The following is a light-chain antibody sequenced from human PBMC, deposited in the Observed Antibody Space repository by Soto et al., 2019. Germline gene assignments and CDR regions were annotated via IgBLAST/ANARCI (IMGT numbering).Light chain of an antibody. CDR3: QQYHNSPIT. Sequence: EIVLAQSPATLSLSPGDRATLSCGASQSVSRSYLAWYQHKPGQAPRLLIYGVSNRATAIPDRFSGSGSGTDFTLTINRLEPEDFAVYYCQQYHNSPITFGQGTRLE. CDR1: QSVSRSY. J-gene: IGKJ5*01. V-gene: IGKV3-20*01. CDR2: GVS.